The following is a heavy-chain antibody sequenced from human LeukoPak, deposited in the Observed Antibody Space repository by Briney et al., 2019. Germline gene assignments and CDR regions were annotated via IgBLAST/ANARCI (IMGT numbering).Heavy chain of an antibody. CDR2: FTTYNGNT. V-gene: IGHV1-2*02. CDR3: ARARRGDYYDSSGYYVGTPPHAFDI. J-gene: IGHJ3*02. Sequence: ASVKVSCKASGYTFTGYYMHWVRQAPGQGLEWMGRFTTYNGNTNYAQKFQGRVTITRNTSISTAYMELSSLRSEDTAVYYCARARRGDYYDSSGYYVGTPPHAFDIWGQGTMVTVSS. CDR1: GYTFTGYY. D-gene: IGHD3-22*01.